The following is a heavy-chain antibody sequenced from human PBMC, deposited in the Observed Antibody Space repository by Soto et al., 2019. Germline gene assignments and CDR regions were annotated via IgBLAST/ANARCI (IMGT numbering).Heavy chain of an antibody. Sequence: GESLKISCKGSGYSFTSYWISWVRQMPGKGLEWMGRIDPSDSYTNYSPSFQGHVTISADKSISTAYLQWSSLKASDTAMYYCARLNMVRGVITWFDPWGQGTLVTVSS. CDR3: ARLNMVRGVITWFDP. J-gene: IGHJ5*02. CDR1: GYSFTSYW. CDR2: IDPSDSYT. V-gene: IGHV5-10-1*01. D-gene: IGHD3-10*01.